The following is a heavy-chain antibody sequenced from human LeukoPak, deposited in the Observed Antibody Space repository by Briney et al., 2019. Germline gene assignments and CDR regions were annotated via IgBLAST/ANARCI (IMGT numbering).Heavy chain of an antibody. CDR2: IYYSGST. Sequence: SETLSLTCTVPGGSISSSSYYWGWIRQPPGTGLEWVGIIYYSGSTYYNPSLKSRVTISVDTSKNQFSLKLSSVTAADTAVYYCAAPKGGYNYGWFDPWGQGTLVTVSS. J-gene: IGHJ5*02. CDR1: GGSISSSSYY. V-gene: IGHV4-39*07. D-gene: IGHD5-18*01. CDR3: AAPKGGYNYGWFDP.